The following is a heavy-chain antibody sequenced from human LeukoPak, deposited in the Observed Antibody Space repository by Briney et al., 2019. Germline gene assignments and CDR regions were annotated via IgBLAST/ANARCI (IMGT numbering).Heavy chain of an antibody. CDR1: GGSISSYY. V-gene: IGHV4-59*01. Sequence: SETLSLTCTVSGGSISSYYWSWIRQPPGKGLEWIGYIYYSGSTNYNPSLKSRVTMSVDTSENEFSLKLSSVTAADTAMYYCARETYSSSPPRLWGRGTLVTVSS. CDR2: IYYSGST. CDR3: ARETYSSSPPRL. D-gene: IGHD6-13*01. J-gene: IGHJ2*01.